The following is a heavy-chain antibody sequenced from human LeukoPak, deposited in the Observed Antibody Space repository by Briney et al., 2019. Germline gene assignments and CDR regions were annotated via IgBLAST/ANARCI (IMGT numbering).Heavy chain of an antibody. CDR3: ARDPRGYSYPFDY. D-gene: IGHD5-18*01. V-gene: IGHV4-30-4*01. CDR1: GGSISSGDYY. J-gene: IGHJ4*02. Sequence: SETLSLTCTVSGGSISSGDYYWSWIRQPPGKGLEWLGYIYYSGSTYYNPSLKSRVTISVDTSKNQFSLKLSSVTAADTAVYYCARDPRGYSYPFDYWGQGTLVTVSS. CDR2: IYYSGST.